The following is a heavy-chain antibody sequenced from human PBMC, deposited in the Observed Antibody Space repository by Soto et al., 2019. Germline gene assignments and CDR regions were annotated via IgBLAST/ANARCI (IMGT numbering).Heavy chain of an antibody. D-gene: IGHD6-13*01. CDR3: ARGRSGAAGPLGYWFDP. J-gene: IGHJ5*02. V-gene: IGHV4-34*01. CDR1: GGSFSGYY. Sequence: QVQLQQWGAGLLKPSETLSLTCAVYGGSFSGYYWSWIRQPPGKGLEWIGEINHSGSTNYNPSLKSRVTISVDKSKNQFSLKLSSVTAADTAVYYCARGRSGAAGPLGYWFDPWGQGTLVTVSS. CDR2: INHSGST.